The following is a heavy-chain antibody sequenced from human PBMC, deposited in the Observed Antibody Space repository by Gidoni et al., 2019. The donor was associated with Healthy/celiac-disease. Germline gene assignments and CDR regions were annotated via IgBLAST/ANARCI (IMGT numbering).Heavy chain of an antibody. CDR3: ASGGGSIVVVVAATPIDF. J-gene: IGHJ4*02. V-gene: IGHV3-48*04. CDR1: GFTLSSSR. D-gene: IGHD2-15*01. Sequence: EVPRVASGGGLVQPGGSLRLSCAASGFTLSSSRMNWVSHAPGKGLGMVSYIRRSSSTIYYADAAKGRFTIYRDNAKNALSLKMNSLRAEDTAVDSCASGGGSIVVVVAATPIDFWGQGTLVTVSS. CDR2: IRRSSSTI.